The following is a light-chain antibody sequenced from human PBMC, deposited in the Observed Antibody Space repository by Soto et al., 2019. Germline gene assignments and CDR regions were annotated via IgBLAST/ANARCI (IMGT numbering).Light chain of an antibody. CDR3: NSYRNSRTVV. Sequence: QSALTQPASVSGSPGQSITISCTGTSSDVGGFNYVSWYQQHPGKAPKLIIYDVSNRPSGVSNRFSGSKSGNTASLTISGLQAEDEADYYCNSYRNSRTVVFGGGTQLTVL. CDR2: DVS. V-gene: IGLV2-14*01. CDR1: SSDVGGFNY. J-gene: IGLJ2*01.